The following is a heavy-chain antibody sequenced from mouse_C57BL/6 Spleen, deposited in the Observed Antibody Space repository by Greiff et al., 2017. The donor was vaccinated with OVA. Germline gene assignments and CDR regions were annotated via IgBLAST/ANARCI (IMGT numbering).Heavy chain of an antibody. J-gene: IGHJ4*01. V-gene: IGHV1-55*01. CDR2: IYPGSGST. CDR1: GYTFTSYW. D-gene: IGHD1-1*01. Sequence: QVQLQQPGAELVKPGASVKMSCKASGYTFTSYWITWVKQRPGQGLEWIGDIYPGSGSTNYNEKFKSKATLTVDTSSSTAYMQLSSLTSEDSAVYDCARNGGTTVVDAMDYWGQGTSVTVSS. CDR3: ARNGGTTVVDAMDY.